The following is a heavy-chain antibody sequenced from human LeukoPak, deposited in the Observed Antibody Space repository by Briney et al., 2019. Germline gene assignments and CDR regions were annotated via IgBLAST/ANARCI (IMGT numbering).Heavy chain of an antibody. CDR3: ERGLIRSFEY. D-gene: IGHD2/OR15-2a*01. CDR2: IDPSDSYT. Sequence: PGESLKISCKGSGYSFTKNWIRLVRQMPGKGLEWVGTIDPSDSYTNYSPSFQGHVTISADKSISTAYLQWSSLKASDTAMYYCERGLIRSFEYWGQGTLVTVSS. J-gene: IGHJ4*02. CDR1: GYSFTKNW. V-gene: IGHV5-10-1*01.